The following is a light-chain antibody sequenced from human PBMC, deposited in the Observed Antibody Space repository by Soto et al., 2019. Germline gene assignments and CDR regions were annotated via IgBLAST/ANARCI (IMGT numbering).Light chain of an antibody. CDR2: DAS. CDR3: QQSYSTPL. Sequence: DIQMPQSPSSLSASVGDRVTITCRASQSISIYLNWYQQKPGKAPKXLIYDASSLQSGVQSRFSGSGSGTDFTLTIRSLQPEDFATYYCQQSYSTPLFGGGTKVDIK. J-gene: IGKJ4*01. CDR1: QSISIY. V-gene: IGKV1-39*01.